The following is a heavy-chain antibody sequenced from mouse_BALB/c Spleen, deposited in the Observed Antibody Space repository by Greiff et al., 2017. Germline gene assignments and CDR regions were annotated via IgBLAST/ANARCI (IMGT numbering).Heavy chain of an antibody. Sequence: DVKLQESGAELVKPGASVKLSCTASGFNIKDTYMHWVKQRPEQGLEWIGRIDPANGNTKYDPKFQGKATITADTSSNTAYLQLSSLTSEDTAVYYCARHYAMDYWGQGTSVTVSS. CDR2: IDPANGNT. CDR3: ARHYAMDY. CDR1: GFNIKDTY. V-gene: IGHV14-3*02. J-gene: IGHJ4*01.